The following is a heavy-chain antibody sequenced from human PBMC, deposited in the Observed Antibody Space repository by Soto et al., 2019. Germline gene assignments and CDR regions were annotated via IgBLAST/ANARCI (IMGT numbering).Heavy chain of an antibody. CDR3: ARGSDGVWNWFDP. Sequence: TSETLSLTCAVSGGSISSGFYSWSWIRQPPGQGLEWIGYIYNSGNTYYNPSLMSRVTISVDRSQNHFSLKLTSVTAADTAVYYCARGSDGVWNWFDPWGQGTQVTVSS. J-gene: IGHJ5*02. D-gene: IGHD2-21*02. CDR1: GGSISSGFYS. CDR2: IYNSGNT. V-gene: IGHV4-30-2*01.